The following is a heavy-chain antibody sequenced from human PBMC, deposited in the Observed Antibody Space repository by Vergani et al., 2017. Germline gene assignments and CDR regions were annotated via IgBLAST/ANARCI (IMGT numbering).Heavy chain of an antibody. CDR1: GGSISSSSYY. CDR2: IYYSGST. J-gene: IGHJ4*02. CDR3: ARGTTVTTYYFGY. V-gene: IGHV4-39*07. Sequence: QLQLQESGPGLVKPSETLSLTCTVSGGSISSSSYYWGWIRQPPGKGLEWIGSIYYSGSTNYNPSLKSRVTISVDTSKNQFSLKLSSVTAADTAVYYCARGTTVTTYYFGYWGQGTLVTVSS. D-gene: IGHD4-17*01.